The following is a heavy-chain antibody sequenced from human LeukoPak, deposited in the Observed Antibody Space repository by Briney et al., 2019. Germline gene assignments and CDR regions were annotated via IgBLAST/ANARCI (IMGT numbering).Heavy chain of an antibody. CDR1: GFTFSSYA. CDR2: ISGSGGST. CDR3: ASSTYNYDYALDV. Sequence: GGSLRLSWAASGFTFSSYAMSWVRQAPGKGLEWVSAISGSGGSTYYADSVKGRFTISRDNSKYTLYLQMNSLRVEDTAVYYCASSTYNYDYALDVWGQGTTVTVSS. D-gene: IGHD5-24*01. J-gene: IGHJ6*02. V-gene: IGHV3-23*01.